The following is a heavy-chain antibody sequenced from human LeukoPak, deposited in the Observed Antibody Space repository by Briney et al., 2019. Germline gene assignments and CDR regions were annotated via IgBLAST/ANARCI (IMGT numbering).Heavy chain of an antibody. J-gene: IGHJ4*02. V-gene: IGHV3-53*01. D-gene: IGHD3-22*01. CDR1: GFTVSSNY. CDR2: IYSGGST. Sequence: GGSLRLSCAASGFTVSSNYMSWVRQAPGKGLEWVSVIYSGGSTYYADSVKGRFTISRDNSKNTLYLQMNSLRAEDTAVYYCAKVHYYDSSGYYYVSRYFDYWGQGTLVTVSS. CDR3: AKVHYYDSSGYYYVSRYFDY.